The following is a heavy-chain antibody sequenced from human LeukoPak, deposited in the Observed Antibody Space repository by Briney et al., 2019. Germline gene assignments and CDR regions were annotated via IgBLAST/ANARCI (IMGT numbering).Heavy chain of an antibody. J-gene: IGHJ4*02. V-gene: IGHV3-15*01. CDR1: GFTFSNAW. CDR2: IKSKTDGGTP. CDR3: TGVSRSSWYDY. D-gene: IGHD6-13*01. Sequence: GGSLRLSCAASGFTFSNAWMSWVRQAPGKGLEWVGRIKSKTDGGTPDYAAPVKGRFTISKDDSKNTLYLQMNSLKTEDTAVYYCTGVSRSSWYDYWGQGTLVTVSS.